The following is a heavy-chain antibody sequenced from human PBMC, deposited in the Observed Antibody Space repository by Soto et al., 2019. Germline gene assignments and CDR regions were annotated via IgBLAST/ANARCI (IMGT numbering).Heavy chain of an antibody. J-gene: IGHJ5*02. D-gene: IGHD3-16*01. CDR1: GYIFTSYD. Sequence: QVQLIQSGAEVKKPGASVRVSCKTSGYIFTSYDINWVRQAAGRGLEWMGRVNPNNGKTDYAQNFQGRLTMTRDTSISTVYMELSSLTSEGTAVYYCAKDFGGLYNWFDPWGQGTLVTVSS. CDR2: VNPNNGKT. CDR3: AKDFGGLYNWFDP. V-gene: IGHV1-8*01.